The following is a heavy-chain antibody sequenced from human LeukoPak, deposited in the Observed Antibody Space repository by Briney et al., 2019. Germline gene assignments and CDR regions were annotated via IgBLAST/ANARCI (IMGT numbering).Heavy chain of an antibody. CDR3: ASSGSGYYSNCGWYFDL. CDR1: GGSISSYY. J-gene: IGHJ2*01. D-gene: IGHD4-11*01. V-gene: IGHV4-59*01. Sequence: SETLSLTCTVSGGSISSYYWSWIRQPAGKGLEWIGYIYYSGSTNYNPSLKSRVTISVDTSKNQFSLKLSSVTAADTAVYYCASSGSGYYSNCGWYFDLWGRGTLVTVSS. CDR2: IYYSGST.